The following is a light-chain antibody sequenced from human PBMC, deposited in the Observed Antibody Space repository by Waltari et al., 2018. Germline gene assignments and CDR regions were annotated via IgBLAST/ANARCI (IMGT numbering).Light chain of an antibody. CDR2: DVN. V-gene: IGLV2-14*03. J-gene: IGLJ3*02. Sequence: QSALTQPASVSGSPGQSITISCTGTSSDVGGYNYVSWYQQYPGKAPKLMIYDVNKRPSGVSNRFSGSKSGNTASRTISGLQAEDEADYYCSSYTSSSTLVFGGGTKLTVL. CDR1: SSDVGGYNY. CDR3: SSYTSSSTLV.